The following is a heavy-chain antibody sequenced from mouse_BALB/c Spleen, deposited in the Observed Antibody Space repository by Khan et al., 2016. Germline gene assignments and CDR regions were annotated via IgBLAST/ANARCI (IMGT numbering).Heavy chain of an antibody. V-gene: IGHV1-80*01. J-gene: IGHJ3*01. D-gene: IGHD2-14*01. Sequence: QVRLQQSGAELVRPGSSVKISCKASGFAFSSYWMNWVQQRPGQGLEWIGQIYPGDGDTNYNGKFKGKATLTANKSSSTAYMQLSSLTSEDSAVYYCARGTPFDNWGQGTLVTGSA. CDR3: ARGTPFDN. CDR2: IYPGDGDT. CDR1: GFAFSSYW.